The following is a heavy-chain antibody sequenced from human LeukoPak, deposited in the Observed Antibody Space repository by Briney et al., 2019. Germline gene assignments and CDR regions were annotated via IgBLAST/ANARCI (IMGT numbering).Heavy chain of an antibody. CDR1: GFTVSSNY. CDR2: IYSGGST. CDR3: VMDFDY. V-gene: IGHV3-66*01. D-gene: IGHD2-8*01. Sequence: GESLKISCAASGFTVSSNYMSWVRQAPGKGLEWVSVIYSGGSTYYADSVKGRFTISRDNSKNTLYLQMNSLRAEDTAVYYCVMDFDYWGQGTLVTVSS. J-gene: IGHJ4*02.